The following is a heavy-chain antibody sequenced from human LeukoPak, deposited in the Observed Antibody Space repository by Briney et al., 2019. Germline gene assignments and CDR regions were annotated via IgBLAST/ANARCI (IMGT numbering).Heavy chain of an antibody. Sequence: PGRSLRLSCAASGFTFSSYAMHWVRQAPGKGLEWVAVISYDGSNKYYADSVKGRFTISRDNAENTLYLQMNSLRAEDTAVYYCVRGGSTHFQHWGQGTLVTVSS. CDR2: ISYDGSNK. J-gene: IGHJ1*01. CDR3: VRGGSTHFQH. V-gene: IGHV3-30-3*01. D-gene: IGHD3-16*01. CDR1: GFTFSSYA.